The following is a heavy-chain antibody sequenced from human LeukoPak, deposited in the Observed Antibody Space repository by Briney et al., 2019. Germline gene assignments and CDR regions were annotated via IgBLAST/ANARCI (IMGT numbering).Heavy chain of an antibody. J-gene: IGHJ4*02. CDR3: ARDNLGGNSDY. V-gene: IGHV1-69*04. CDR2: IIPILGIA. CDR1: GGTVSSYA. Sequence: VASVKVSCKASGGTVSSYAISWVRQAPGQGLEWMGRIIPILGIANYAQKFQGRVTITADKSTSTAYMELRSLRSDDTAVYYCARDNLGGNSDYWGQGTLVTVSS. D-gene: IGHD3-10*01.